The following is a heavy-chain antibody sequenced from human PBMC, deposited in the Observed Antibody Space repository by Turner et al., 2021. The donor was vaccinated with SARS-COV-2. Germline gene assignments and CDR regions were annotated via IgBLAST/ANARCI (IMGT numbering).Heavy chain of an antibody. J-gene: IGHJ4*01. CDR3: VKGGSGWSMEFDY. Sequence: QVQLVESGGGVVQPGRSLRLSCSASGFTFSNYGMFWVRQAPGKGLEWVALIAYDGSNKHYAESVKGRFTISRDNSKNTLFLQMYSLRAEDTAVYYCVKGGSGWSMEFDYWGHGTLVTVSS. CDR1: GFTFSNYG. D-gene: IGHD6-19*01. CDR2: IAYDGSNK. V-gene: IGHV3-30*18.